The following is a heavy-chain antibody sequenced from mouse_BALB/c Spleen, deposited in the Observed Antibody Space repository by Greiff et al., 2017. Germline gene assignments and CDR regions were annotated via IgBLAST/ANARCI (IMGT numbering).Heavy chain of an antibody. Sequence: VQLQQSGPGLVAPSQSLSITCTVSGFSLTGYGVNWVRQPPGKGLEWLGMIWGDGSTDYNSALKSRLSISKDNSKSQVFLKMNSLQTDDTARYYCAREALYYRYDSYYFDYWGQGTTLTVSS. CDR2: IWGDGST. V-gene: IGHV2-6-7*01. CDR1: GFSLTGYG. CDR3: AREALYYRYDSYYFDY. J-gene: IGHJ2*01. D-gene: IGHD2-14*01.